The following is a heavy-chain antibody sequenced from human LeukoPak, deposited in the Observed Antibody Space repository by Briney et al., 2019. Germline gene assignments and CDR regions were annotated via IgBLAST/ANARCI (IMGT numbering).Heavy chain of an antibody. CDR2: IYHSGST. J-gene: IGHJ4*02. V-gene: IGHV4-30-2*01. D-gene: IGHD3-16*02. Sequence: SQTLSLTCAVSGGSISSGGYSWSWIRQPPGKGLEWIGYIYHSGSTYYNPSLKSRVTISVDRSKNQFSLKLSSVTAADTAVYYCARSYVWGSYRYPPTQYFDYWGQGTLVTVSS. CDR1: GGSISSGGYS. CDR3: ARSYVWGSYRYPPTQYFDY.